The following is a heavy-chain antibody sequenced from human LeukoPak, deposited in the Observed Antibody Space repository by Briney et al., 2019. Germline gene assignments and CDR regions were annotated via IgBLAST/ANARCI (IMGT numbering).Heavy chain of an antibody. D-gene: IGHD3-3*01. Sequence: GGSLRLSCAASGFTFSSYEMNWVRQAPGKGLEWVSYISGSGSTIYYADSVKGRFTISRDNDKNSLYLQMHSLRAEDTAVYYCARWGYDFWSGYYPSPHYYYYYGMDVWGQGTTVTVSS. V-gene: IGHV3-48*03. CDR1: GFTFSSYE. J-gene: IGHJ6*02. CDR3: ARWGYDFWSGYYPSPHYYYYYGMDV. CDR2: ISGSGSTI.